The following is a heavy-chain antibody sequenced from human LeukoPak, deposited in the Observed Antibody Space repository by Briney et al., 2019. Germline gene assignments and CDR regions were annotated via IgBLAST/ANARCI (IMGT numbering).Heavy chain of an antibody. V-gene: IGHV3-33*06. CDR2: IWFDGSYK. J-gene: IGHJ4*02. D-gene: IGHD6-13*01. CDR3: AKVVQYTASTGTGLDY. Sequence: GGSLRLSCVASGFKFSNYGMHWVRQAPGKGLDWVSVIWFDGSYKYYGDSVRGRFTISRDNAKSTLYLQMNSLRAEDTAIYYCAKVVQYTASTGTGLDYWGQGTLVTVSS. CDR1: GFKFSNYG.